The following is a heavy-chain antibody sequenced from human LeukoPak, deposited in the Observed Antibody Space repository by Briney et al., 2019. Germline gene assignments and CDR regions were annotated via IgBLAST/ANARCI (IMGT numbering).Heavy chain of an antibody. D-gene: IGHD2-15*01. Sequence: PGGSLRLSCAVSGFTFSDYWMRWVRQAPGKGLEWVASINKDGSEKQYVDSVKGRFTISRDNAKNSVYLQMTSLGAEDTAVYYCATYTQYFGAPGGTDYWGLGTLVIVSS. CDR3: ATYTQYFGAPGGTDY. V-gene: IGHV3-7*01. J-gene: IGHJ4*02. CDR1: GFTFSDYW. CDR2: INKDGSEK.